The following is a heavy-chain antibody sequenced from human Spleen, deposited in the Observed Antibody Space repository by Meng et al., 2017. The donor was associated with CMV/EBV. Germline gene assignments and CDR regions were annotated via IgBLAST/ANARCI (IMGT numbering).Heavy chain of an antibody. J-gene: IGHJ4*02. CDR2: IKQDGSEK. CDR3: ARAQRISSSWYYFDY. CDR1: GFTFSSYW. V-gene: IGHV3-7*03. Sequence: GGSLRLSCAASGFTFSSYWMSWVRQAPGKGLEWVANIKQDGSEKYYVDSVKGRFTISRDNAKNSLYLQMNSLRAEDTALYHCARAQRISSSWYYFDYWGQGTLVTVSS. D-gene: IGHD6-13*01.